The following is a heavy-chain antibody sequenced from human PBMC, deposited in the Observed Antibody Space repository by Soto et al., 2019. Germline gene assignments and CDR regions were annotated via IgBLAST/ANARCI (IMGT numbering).Heavy chain of an antibody. V-gene: IGHV1-46*01. Sequence: QVQLVQSGAEVKKPGASVKVSCKASGYIFIHYYIHWVRQAPGEGLEWMAIINPNGGSTNYAQKVQGRVTATSDTSTSTVSMELDSLGSDDTAVYFCGRSLLQGYFWGQGTLVTVSS. CDR3: GRSLLQGYF. CDR1: GYIFIHYY. D-gene: IGHD3-22*01. CDR2: INPNGGST. J-gene: IGHJ4*02.